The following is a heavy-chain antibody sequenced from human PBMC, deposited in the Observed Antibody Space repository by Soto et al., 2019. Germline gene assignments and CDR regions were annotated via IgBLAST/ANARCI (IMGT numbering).Heavy chain of an antibody. Sequence: SETLSLTCTVSGGSISSGGYYWSWIRQHPGKGLEWIGYIYYSGSTNYNPSLKSRVTISVDTSKNQFSLKLSSVTATDPAVYYCARTTRQWLVLGYWGQGTLVTVSS. D-gene: IGHD6-19*01. V-gene: IGHV4-61*08. CDR2: IYYSGST. J-gene: IGHJ4*02. CDR3: ARTTRQWLVLGY. CDR1: GGSISSGGYY.